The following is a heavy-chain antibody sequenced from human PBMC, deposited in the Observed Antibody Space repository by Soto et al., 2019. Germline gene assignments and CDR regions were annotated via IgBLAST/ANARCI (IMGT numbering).Heavy chain of an antibody. V-gene: IGHV3-11*03. CDR1: GFTFSDYY. Sequence: GGSLRLSCAASGFTFSDYYMSWIRQAPGKGLEWVSYISSSSSYTNYADSVKGRLTISRDNAKNSLYLQMNSLRAEDTAVYYCATGQYYYDSSGYYYSWGQGTLVTVSS. CDR2: ISSSSSYT. D-gene: IGHD3-22*01. CDR3: ATGQYYYDSSGYYYS. J-gene: IGHJ4*02.